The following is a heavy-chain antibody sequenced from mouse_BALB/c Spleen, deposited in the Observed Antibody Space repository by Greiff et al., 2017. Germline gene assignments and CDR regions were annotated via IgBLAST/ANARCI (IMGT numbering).Heavy chain of an antibody. CDR1: GFNIKDTY. Sequence: VQLKESGAELVKPGASVKLSCTASGFNIKDTYMHWVKQRPEQGLEWIGRIDPANGNTKYDPKFQDKATITADTSSNTAYLQLSSLTSEDTAVYYCARDGYFDYWGQGTTLTVSS. D-gene: IGHD2-3*01. CDR3: ARDGYFDY. CDR2: IDPANGNT. J-gene: IGHJ2*01. V-gene: IGHV14-3*02.